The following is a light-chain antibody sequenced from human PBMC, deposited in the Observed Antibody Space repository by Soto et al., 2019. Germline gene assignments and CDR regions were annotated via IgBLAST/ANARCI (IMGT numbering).Light chain of an antibody. CDR2: RSS. Sequence: DIQMTQSPSTLSASVGDRVTITCRASQTISNYLTWYQQRPGKAPKLLIYRSSILQNGFPSRFSGSGSGTEFTLTISSLQPDDFATYYCQQYYLYATFGQGTRVEI. V-gene: IGKV1-5*03. CDR3: QQYYLYAT. CDR1: QTISNY. J-gene: IGKJ1*01.